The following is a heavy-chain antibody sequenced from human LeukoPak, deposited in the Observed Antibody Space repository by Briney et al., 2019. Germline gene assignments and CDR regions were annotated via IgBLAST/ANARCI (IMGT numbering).Heavy chain of an antibody. CDR2: ISYDGSNK. Sequence: GGSLRLSCVASGFTFSSSGIHWVRQAPGKGLEWVAVISYDGSNKYYADSVKGRFTISRDNFKNTLSLQMNSLRAEDTAVYYCAREGHYGDYEDAFEIWGQGTMVTVSS. V-gene: IGHV3-30*03. CDR3: AREGHYGDYEDAFEI. CDR1: GFTFSSSG. D-gene: IGHD4-17*01. J-gene: IGHJ3*02.